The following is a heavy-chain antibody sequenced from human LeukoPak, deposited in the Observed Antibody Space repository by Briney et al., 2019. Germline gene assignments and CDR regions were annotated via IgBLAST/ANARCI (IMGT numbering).Heavy chain of an antibody. V-gene: IGHV4-4*07. CDR2: IYTSGST. J-gene: IGHJ4*02. CDR3: ARNLGGYSRNFDY. D-gene: IGHD6-13*01. CDR1: GGSISNYY. Sequence: KASETLSLTCTVAGGSISNYYWSWIRQPAGKGLEWSGRIYTSGSTNYNPSLKSRVTLSVDTSKNKFSLKLSSVTAAARAVYYCARNLGGYSRNFDYWGQGTLVTVSS.